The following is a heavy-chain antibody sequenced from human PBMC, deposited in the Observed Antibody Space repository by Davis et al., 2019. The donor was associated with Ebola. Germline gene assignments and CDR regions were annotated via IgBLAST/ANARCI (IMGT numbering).Heavy chain of an antibody. CDR1: GGSFSGYY. Sequence: SETLSLTCAVYGGSFSGYYWSWIRQPPGKGLEWIGEINHSGSTNYNPSLKSRVTTSVDTSKNQFSLKLSSVTAADTAVYYCARITGGFDPWGQGTLVTVSS. V-gene: IGHV4-34*01. J-gene: IGHJ5*02. CDR2: INHSGST. D-gene: IGHD1-14*01. CDR3: ARITGGFDP.